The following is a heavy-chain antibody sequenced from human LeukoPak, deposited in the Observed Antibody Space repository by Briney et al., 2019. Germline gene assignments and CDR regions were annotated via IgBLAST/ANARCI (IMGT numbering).Heavy chain of an antibody. D-gene: IGHD5-12*01. CDR1: GGSISSYY. CDR2: IYYSGST. Sequence: SETLSLTCTVSGGSISSYYWSWIRQPPGKGLEWIGYIYYSGSTNYNPSLKSRVPISVDTSKNQFSLKLSSVTAADTAVYYCARGRGYDSDYWGQGTLVTVSS. J-gene: IGHJ4*02. CDR3: ARGRGYDSDY. V-gene: IGHV4-59*01.